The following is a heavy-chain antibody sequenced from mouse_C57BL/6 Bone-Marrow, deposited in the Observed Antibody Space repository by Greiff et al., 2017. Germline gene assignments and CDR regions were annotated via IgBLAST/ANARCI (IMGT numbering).Heavy chain of an antibody. V-gene: IGHV1-81*01. CDR1: GYTFTSYG. D-gene: IGHD1-1*01. CDR3: ARDYDSSNQNWYFDV. J-gene: IGHJ1*03. CDR2: IYPRSGNT. Sequence: QVQLQQSGAELARPGASVKLSCKASGYTFTSYGISWVKQRTGQGLEWIGEIYPRSGNTYYNEKFKGKATLTADKSSSTAYMELRSLTSEDSAVYFCARDYDSSNQNWYFDVWGTGTTVTVSS.